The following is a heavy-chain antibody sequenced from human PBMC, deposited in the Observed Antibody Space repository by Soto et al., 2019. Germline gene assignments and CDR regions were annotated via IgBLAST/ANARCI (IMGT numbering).Heavy chain of an antibody. CDR3: ATRIFGVEY. CDR2: ISGTSPST. CDR1: GFTFSAYA. J-gene: IGHJ4*02. D-gene: IGHD3-3*01. V-gene: IGHV3-23*01. Sequence: GSLRLSCAASGFTFSAYAMSWVRQAPGKGLEWVSAISGTSPSTYYADSVQGRFSISTDSSRKTLFLQMNTLRAEDTAVYFCATRIFGVEYWGQATLVTVSS.